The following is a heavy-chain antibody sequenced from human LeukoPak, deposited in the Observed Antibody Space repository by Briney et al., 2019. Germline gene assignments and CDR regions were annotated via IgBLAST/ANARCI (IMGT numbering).Heavy chain of an antibody. J-gene: IGHJ6*03. CDR1: GFRFTTYW. CDR3: ARHVGISIARDYYTYYMDV. V-gene: IGHV5-51*01. D-gene: IGHD3-3*02. CDR2: IFPSDSHT. Sequence: AASLKISCKGSGFRFTTYWIGWVRQMPGKGLEWMGMIFPSDSHTRYSPSFQGQVTISADKSISTVYLQWSSLKASDTAMYYCARHVGISIARDYYTYYMDVWGKGTTVTVSS.